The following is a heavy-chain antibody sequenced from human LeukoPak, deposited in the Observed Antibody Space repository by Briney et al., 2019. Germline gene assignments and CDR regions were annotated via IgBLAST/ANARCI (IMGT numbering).Heavy chain of an antibody. V-gene: IGHV1-2*02. CDR2: INPKSGDT. J-gene: IGHJ4*02. CDR3: ASGFWRGHYTILDY. CDR1: EYTFTGSN. D-gene: IGHD3-3*01. Sequence: ASVKVSCKASEYTFTGSNMHWVRQAPGEGHEWMGWINPKSGDTEYRQKFQGRVTMTRDTSISTAFLELSRLTSDDTAVYYCASGFWRGHYTILDYWGQGTPVTVSS.